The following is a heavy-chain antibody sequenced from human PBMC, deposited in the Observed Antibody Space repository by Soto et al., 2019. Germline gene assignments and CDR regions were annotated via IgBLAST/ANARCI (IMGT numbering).Heavy chain of an antibody. CDR2: IIPIFGTA. J-gene: IGHJ5*02. V-gene: IGHV1-69*06. Sequence: QVQLVQSGAEVKKPGSSVKVSCKASGGTFSNYAISWVRQAPGQGLEWMGGIIPIFGTANYAQKFQGRVTITADKSTSTAYMELSSLRSEDTAVYYCARDKWQLVRGGSWFDPWGQGTLVTVSS. CDR3: ARDKWQLVRGGSWFDP. CDR1: GGTFSNYA. D-gene: IGHD6-6*01.